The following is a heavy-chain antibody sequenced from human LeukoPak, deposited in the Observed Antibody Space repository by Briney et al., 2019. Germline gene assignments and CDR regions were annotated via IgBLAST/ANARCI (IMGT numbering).Heavy chain of an antibody. D-gene: IGHD5-18*01. Sequence: SETLSLTCAVYGGSFSGYYWSWIRQPPGKGLEWIGEINHSGSTNYNPSLKSRVTISVDTSKNQFSLKLSSVTAADTAVYYCARDFRYSYLPWGQGTLVTVSS. V-gene: IGHV4-34*01. CDR3: ARDFRYSYLP. CDR1: GGSFSGYY. CDR2: INHSGST. J-gene: IGHJ5*02.